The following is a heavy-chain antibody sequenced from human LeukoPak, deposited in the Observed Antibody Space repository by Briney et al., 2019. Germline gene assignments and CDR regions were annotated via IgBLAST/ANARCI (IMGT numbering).Heavy chain of an antibody. CDR1: GFTFTDSA. CDR2: IRSGGSNE. D-gene: IGHD6-19*01. CDR3: ARDLGYSSGHGLDV. V-gene: IGHV3-30*02. Sequence: GGSLRLSCAASGFTFTDSAMHWVRRAPGAGLEWVALIRSGGSNEYYADSVKGRFTTYRDNAKNMLYLQMNRLSDEDTAMYYCARDLGYSSGHGLDVWGQGTTVTVSS. J-gene: IGHJ6*02.